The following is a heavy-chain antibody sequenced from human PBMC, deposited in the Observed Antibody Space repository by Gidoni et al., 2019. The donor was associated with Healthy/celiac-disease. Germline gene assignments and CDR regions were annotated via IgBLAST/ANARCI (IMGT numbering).Heavy chain of an antibody. D-gene: IGHD2-2*01. J-gene: IGHJ5*02. CDR2: ISAYNGNT. V-gene: IGHV1-18*01. CDR3: ARDLRNVVVVPAAMNNWFDP. CDR1: GYTFTSYG. Sequence: QVQLVQSGAEVKKPGASVKVSCKASGYTFTSYGISWVRQAPGQGLEGMGWISAYNGNTNYAQKLQGRVTMTTDTSTSTAYMELRSLRSDDTAVYYCARDLRNVVVVPAAMNNWFDPWGQGTLVTVSS.